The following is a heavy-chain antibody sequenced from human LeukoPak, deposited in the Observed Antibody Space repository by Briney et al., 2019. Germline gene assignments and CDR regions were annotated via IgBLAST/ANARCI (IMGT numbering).Heavy chain of an antibody. CDR2: IKSKSDGGTT. CDR3: TKEASGALDP. CDR1: GFTFSNAW. Sequence: PGGSLRLSCAASGFTFSNAWMSWLRQAPGKGLEWVGRIKSKSDGGTTDYAAPVKGRFTISRDDSKNTLYLQMNSLKTEDTAVYYCTKEASGALDPWGQGTLVTVSS. J-gene: IGHJ5*02. V-gene: IGHV3-15*01. D-gene: IGHD3-10*01.